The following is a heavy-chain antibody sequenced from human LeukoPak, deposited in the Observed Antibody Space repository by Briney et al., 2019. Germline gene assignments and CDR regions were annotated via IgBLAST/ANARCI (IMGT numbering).Heavy chain of an antibody. D-gene: IGHD3-3*01. CDR1: GYTFTSYG. J-gene: IGHJ6*02. CDR3: ARDQTIFGVVIMYDYYYGMDV. CDR2: INPNSGGT. V-gene: IGHV1-2*02. Sequence: ASVKVSCKASGYTFTSYGISWVRQAPGQGLEWMGWINPNSGGTNYAQKFQGRVTMTRDTSISTAYMELSRLRSDDTAVYYCARDQTIFGVVIMYDYYYGMDVWGQGTTVTVSS.